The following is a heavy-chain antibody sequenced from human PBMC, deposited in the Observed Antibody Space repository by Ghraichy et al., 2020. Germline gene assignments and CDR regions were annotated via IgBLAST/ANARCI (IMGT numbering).Heavy chain of an antibody. CDR2: INRDGTTT. CDR1: GFTFSRYW. V-gene: IGHV3-74*01. D-gene: IGHD3-22*01. CDR3: ASDAPFHVDSSGRSGWFDS. J-gene: IGHJ5*01. Sequence: GGSLRLSCAPSGFTFSRYWMHWVRQTPGEGLVWVSRINRDGTTTNYADSVRGRFSVSRDNAKNTLYLQMNSLRAEDTGIYYCASDAPFHVDSSGRSGWFDSWGQGTLVTVSS.